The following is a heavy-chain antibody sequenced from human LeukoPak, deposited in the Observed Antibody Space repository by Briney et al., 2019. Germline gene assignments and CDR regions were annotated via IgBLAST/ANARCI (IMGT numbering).Heavy chain of an antibody. CDR3: ARDSYYDGPSVRWFDP. V-gene: IGHV3-7*05. CDR1: GFTFSSYW. D-gene: IGHD3-22*01. Sequence: GGSLRLSCVASGFTFSSYWMSWVRQAPGKGLEWVANIKQDGSEKHYVDSVKGRFTISRDNSKNTLYLQMTSLRAEDTAVYYCARDSYYDGPSVRWFDPWGQGTLVTVSS. J-gene: IGHJ5*02. CDR2: IKQDGSEK.